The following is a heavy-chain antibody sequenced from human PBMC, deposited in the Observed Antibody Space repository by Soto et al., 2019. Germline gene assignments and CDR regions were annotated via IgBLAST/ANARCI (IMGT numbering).Heavy chain of an antibody. CDR3: AGGSRGASGSYPGGIDY. CDR1: GGTFSSYA. CDR2: IIPIFGTA. D-gene: IGHD1-26*01. V-gene: IGHV1-69*12. J-gene: IGHJ4*02. Sequence: QVQLVQSGAEVKKPGSSVKVSCKASGGTFSSYAISWVRQAPGQGLEWMGGIIPIFGTANYAQKFQGRVTPTAGESTSTACMALGGLRSEATAVYCCAGGSRGASGSYPGGIDYWGQGTLVTVSS.